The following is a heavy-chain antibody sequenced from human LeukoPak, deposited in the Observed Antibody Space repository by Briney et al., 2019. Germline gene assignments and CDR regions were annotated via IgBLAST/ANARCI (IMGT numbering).Heavy chain of an antibody. CDR1: GFTFSSYE. Sequence: PGGSLRLSCAASGFTFSSYEMNWVRQAPGKGLEWVSYISSSGSTIYYADSVKGRFTISRDNAKNSLYLQMNNLRPEDTSVYFCARSPTSWYFDYWGQGTLVTVSS. D-gene: IGHD2-2*01. V-gene: IGHV3-48*03. CDR2: ISSSGSTI. J-gene: IGHJ4*02. CDR3: ARSPTSWYFDY.